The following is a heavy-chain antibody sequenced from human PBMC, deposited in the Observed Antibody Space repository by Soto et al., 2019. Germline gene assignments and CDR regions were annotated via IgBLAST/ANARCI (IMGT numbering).Heavy chain of an antibody. CDR3: AADPSTSNGQNDAFDI. CDR1: GFTFTRST. CDR2: IVVGSGNT. J-gene: IGHJ3*02. Sequence: SVKVSCKASGFTFTRSTVQWVRQARGQRREWEGLIVVGSGNTNYAKKFQERVPIPRDMSTSTAYMELGGLRSEDRAIYYCAADPSTSNGQNDAFDIWGQGTKVTVS. V-gene: IGHV1-58*01. D-gene: IGHD2-2*01.